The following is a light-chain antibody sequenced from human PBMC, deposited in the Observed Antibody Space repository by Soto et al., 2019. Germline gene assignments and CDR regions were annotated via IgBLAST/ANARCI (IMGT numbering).Light chain of an antibody. CDR1: QGISRF. CDR2: GAS. CDR3: QTYSSVIT. Sequence: DIQMTQSPSSLSASVGDRVTITCRASQGISRFVAWYQQKPGKVPRLLISGASTLQSGVPSRFSGSGSGTDFTLTITSLQPEDVATYYCQTYSSVITFGQGTRLEIK. J-gene: IGKJ5*01. V-gene: IGKV1-27*01.